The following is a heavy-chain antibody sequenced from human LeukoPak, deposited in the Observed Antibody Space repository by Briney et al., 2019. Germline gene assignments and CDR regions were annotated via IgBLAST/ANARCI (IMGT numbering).Heavy chain of an antibody. CDR2: IYASGST. J-gene: IGHJ5*02. D-gene: IGHD3-3*01. V-gene: IGHV4-4*07. CDR1: GGSISSYY. Sequence: SETLSLTCTVSGGSISSYYWSWIRQPAGKGLEWIGRIYASGSTNYNPSLKSRVTMSVDTSKNQFSLKLSSVTAADTAVYYCAVEYYDFWSGYWAHQTGNWFDPWGQGTLVTVSS. CDR3: AVEYYDFWSGYWAHQTGNWFDP.